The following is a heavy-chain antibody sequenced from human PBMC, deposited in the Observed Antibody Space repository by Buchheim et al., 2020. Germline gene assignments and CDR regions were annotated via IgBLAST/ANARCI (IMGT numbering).Heavy chain of an antibody. CDR3: ARSYESSGYPLGWYFDL. J-gene: IGHJ2*01. Sequence: QLQLQESGSGLVKPSQTLSLTCAVSGGSISSGGSSWSWIRLPPGKGLEWIGYVYHSGSTYYNPSLRGRVTMSADRSENQFSLKLSSVTAADTAVYYCARSYESSGYPLGWYFDLWGRGTL. CDR2: VYHSGST. D-gene: IGHD3-22*01. V-gene: IGHV4-30-2*01. CDR1: GGSISSGGSS.